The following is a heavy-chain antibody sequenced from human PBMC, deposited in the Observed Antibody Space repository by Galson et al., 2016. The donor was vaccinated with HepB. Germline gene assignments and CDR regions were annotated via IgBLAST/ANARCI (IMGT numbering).Heavy chain of an antibody. CDR1: GFTFTYYA. D-gene: IGHD1-7*01. J-gene: IGHJ4*02. V-gene: IGHV3-30*18. CDR2: ISYDGSYK. CDR3: AKDRALELRSGIDY. Sequence: SLRLSCAASGFTFTYYAMHWVRQAPGKGLEWVALISYDGSYKYYADSVKGRFTISRDNSKNTLYLRLNSLRADDTAVYYCAKDRALELRSGIDYWGQGTLVTVSS.